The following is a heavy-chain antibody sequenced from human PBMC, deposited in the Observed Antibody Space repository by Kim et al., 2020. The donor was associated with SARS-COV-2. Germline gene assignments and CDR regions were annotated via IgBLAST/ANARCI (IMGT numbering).Heavy chain of an antibody. CDR2: IRHKARRYTT. V-gene: IGHV3-72*01. CDR1: GFTVSDHY. CDR3: ATYGDPTLYNYNDGMDV. J-gene: IGHJ6*02. Sequence: GGSLRLSCAASGFTVSDHYMDWVRQAPGKGLEWVGRIRHKARRYTTEYAASVKGRFTISRDDSKNSLYLQMNSLKTEDTAVYYCATYGDPTLYNYNDGMDVWGQGTTVTVSS. D-gene: IGHD4-17*01.